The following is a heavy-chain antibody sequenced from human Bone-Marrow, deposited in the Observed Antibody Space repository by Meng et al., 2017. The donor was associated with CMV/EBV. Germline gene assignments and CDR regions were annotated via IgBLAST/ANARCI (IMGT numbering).Heavy chain of an antibody. D-gene: IGHD5-18*01. Sequence: ASVKVSCKASGYTFTSYYMHWVRQAPGQGLEWMGIINPSGGGTNYAQKFQGRVTMTRDTSISTAYMELSRLRSDDTAVYYCARGGGYSYGYSSGFDPWGQGTLVTVSS. J-gene: IGHJ5*02. CDR2: INPSGGGT. CDR3: ARGGGYSYGYSSGFDP. V-gene: IGHV1-2*02. CDR1: GYTFTSYY.